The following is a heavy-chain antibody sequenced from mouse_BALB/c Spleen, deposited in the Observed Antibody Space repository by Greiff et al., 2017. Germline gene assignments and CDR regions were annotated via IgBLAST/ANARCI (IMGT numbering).Heavy chain of an antibody. CDR1: GFTFSSYA. J-gene: IGHJ3*01. D-gene: IGHD1-1*01. Sequence: EVKVVESGGGLVKPGGSLKLSCAASGFTFSSYAMSWVRQTPEKRLEWVASISSGGSTYYPDSVKGRFTISRDNARNFLYLQMSSLRSEDTAMYYCARGYYGSSSAWFAYWGQGTLVTVSA. V-gene: IGHV5-6-5*01. CDR2: ISSGGST. CDR3: ARGYYGSSSAWFAY.